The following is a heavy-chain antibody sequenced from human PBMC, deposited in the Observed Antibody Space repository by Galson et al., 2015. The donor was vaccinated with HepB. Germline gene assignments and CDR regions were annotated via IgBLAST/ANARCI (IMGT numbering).Heavy chain of an antibody. J-gene: IGHJ4*02. V-gene: IGHV3-7*01. CDR1: GFTFSSYW. Sequence: SLRLSCAASGFTFSSYWMSWVRQAPGKGLEWVANIKQDGSEKYYVDSVKGRFTISRDNAKNSLYLQMSSLRAEDTAGYYCARDLGDTASIYWGQGTLVTVSS. CDR2: IKQDGSEK. D-gene: IGHD5-18*01. CDR3: ARDLGDTASIY.